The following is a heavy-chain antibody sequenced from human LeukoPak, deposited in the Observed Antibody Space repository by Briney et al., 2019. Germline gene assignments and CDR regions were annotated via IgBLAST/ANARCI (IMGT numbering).Heavy chain of an antibody. V-gene: IGHV3-11*01. Sequence: PGGSLRLSCAASGFTFSDYYVSWIRQAPGKGLEWVSYISSSGSTIYCADSVKGRFTISRNNAKNSLYLQMNSLRAEDTAVYCCARYSGSYYRSDSDYWGQGTLVTVSS. CDR2: ISSSGSTI. D-gene: IGHD1-26*01. CDR1: GFTFSDYY. J-gene: IGHJ4*02. CDR3: ARYSGSYYRSDSDY.